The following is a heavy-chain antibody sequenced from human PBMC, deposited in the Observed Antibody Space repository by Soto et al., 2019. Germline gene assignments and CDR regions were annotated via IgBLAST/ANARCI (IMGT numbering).Heavy chain of an antibody. Sequence: PSETLSLTYTVSGGSISSSSYYWGWIRQPPGKGLEWIGSIYYSGSTYYNPSLKSRVTISVDTSKNQFSLKLSSVTAADTAVYYCASRPVQLELPDYYYGMDVWGQGTTVTVSS. D-gene: IGHD1-1*01. V-gene: IGHV4-39*01. CDR3: ASRPVQLELPDYYYGMDV. CDR2: IYYSGST. J-gene: IGHJ6*02. CDR1: GGSISSSSYY.